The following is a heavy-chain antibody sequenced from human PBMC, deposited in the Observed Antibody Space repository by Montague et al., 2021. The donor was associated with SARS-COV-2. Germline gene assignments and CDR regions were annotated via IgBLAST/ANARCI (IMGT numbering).Heavy chain of an antibody. D-gene: IGHD3-3*01. J-gene: IGHJ5*02. V-gene: IGHV4-39*01. CDR1: GGSISSSSYY. Sequence: SETLSLTCTVSGGSISSSSYYWGWIRQPPGKGLEWIGNIYYSGSTYYNPSLKSRVTISVDTSKNQFSLKLSSMTAADTAVYYCARQKMGSVTIFGVVMHYRWFDPWGQGTLVTVSS. CDR2: IYYSGST. CDR3: ARQKMGSVTIFGVVMHYRWFDP.